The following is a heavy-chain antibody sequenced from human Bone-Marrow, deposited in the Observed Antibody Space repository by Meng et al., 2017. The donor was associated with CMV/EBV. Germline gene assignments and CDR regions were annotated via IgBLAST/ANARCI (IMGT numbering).Heavy chain of an antibody. CDR1: GFTFSSYW. V-gene: IGHV3-74*01. D-gene: IGHD2-2*01. CDR3: ARHQRCPHLDN. Sequence: GGSLRLSCAASGFTFSSYWMHWVRQAPGKGLVWVSRINSDGSSTSYADSVKGRFTISRDNAKNTPYLQMNSLRAEDTAGYYCARHQRCPHLDNWGQGTLVTVSS. CDR2: INSDGSST. J-gene: IGHJ4*02.